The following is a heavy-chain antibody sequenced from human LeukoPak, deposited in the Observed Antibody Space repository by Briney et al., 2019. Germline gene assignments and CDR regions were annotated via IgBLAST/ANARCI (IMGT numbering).Heavy chain of an antibody. D-gene: IGHD6-19*01. CDR2: ISSSGSTI. Sequence: GGSLRLSCAASGFTFSDYYMSWIRQAPGKGPEWISYISSSGSTIYYADSVKGRFTISRDNAKNSLYLQMNSLRAEDTAVYYCARYASSGWYYFDYWGQGTLVTVSS. J-gene: IGHJ4*02. CDR3: ARYASSGWYYFDY. CDR1: GFTFSDYY. V-gene: IGHV3-11*01.